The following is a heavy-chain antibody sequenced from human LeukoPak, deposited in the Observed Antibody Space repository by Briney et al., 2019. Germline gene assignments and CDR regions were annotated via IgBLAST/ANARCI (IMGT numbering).Heavy chain of an antibody. J-gene: IGHJ4*02. CDR1: GFTFSSYA. CDR2: ISGSGGNT. Sequence: QPGGSLRLSCAASGFTFSSYAMNWVRQAPGEGLECVSGISGSGGNTNFADSVKGRFTISRDNSNNTLYLQMNSLRDEDTAVYYCAKDLQRTTITSTSFDYWGQGTLVTVSS. V-gene: IGHV3-23*01. D-gene: IGHD4-11*01. CDR3: AKDLQRTTITSTSFDY.